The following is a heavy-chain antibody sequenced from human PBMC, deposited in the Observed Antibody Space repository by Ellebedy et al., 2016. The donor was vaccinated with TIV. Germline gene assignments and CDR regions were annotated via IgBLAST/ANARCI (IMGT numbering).Heavy chain of an antibody. CDR2: INPNSDGT. D-gene: IGHD3-10*01. J-gene: IGHJ5*02. CDR3: ARDPGVGDVNNWFNP. V-gene: IGHV1-2*02. Sequence: ASVKVSCXASGYTFTGYFMHWVRQAPGQGLEWMRWINPNSDGTNYAQKFQGRVTMTSDTSISTAYMELNRLNSDDTAVYYCARDPGVGDVNNWFNPWGQGTRVTVSS. CDR1: GYTFTGYF.